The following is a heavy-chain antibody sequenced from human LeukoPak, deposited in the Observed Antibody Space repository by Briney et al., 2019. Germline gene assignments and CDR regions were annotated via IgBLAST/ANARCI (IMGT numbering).Heavy chain of an antibody. D-gene: IGHD5-18*01. CDR1: GYTFTSYG. Sequence: EASVTVSCKASGYTFTSYGTSWVRQAPGQGLEWMGWISAYNGNTNYAQKLQGRVTMTTDTSTSTAYMELTSLRSDDTAVYYCARAKDSYGYSGFDYWGQGTLVTVSS. CDR3: ARAKDSYGYSGFDY. CDR2: ISAYNGNT. J-gene: IGHJ4*02. V-gene: IGHV1-18*01.